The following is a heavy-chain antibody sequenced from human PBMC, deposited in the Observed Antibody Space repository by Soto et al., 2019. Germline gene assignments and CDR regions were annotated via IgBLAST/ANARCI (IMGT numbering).Heavy chain of an antibody. CDR3: ARTLYDDDVDY. CDR1: GYTFTSYD. CDR2: MNPNSGNT. Sequence: QVQLVQSGAEVKKPGASVKVSCKASGYTFTSYDINWVRQATGQGLEWMGWMNPNSGNTGYAQKLQGRVTMTRNTSICTAYMELSSLRSEDTSLYYCARTLYDDDVDYWGQGTLVTVSS. V-gene: IGHV1-8*01. J-gene: IGHJ4*02. D-gene: IGHD4-17*01.